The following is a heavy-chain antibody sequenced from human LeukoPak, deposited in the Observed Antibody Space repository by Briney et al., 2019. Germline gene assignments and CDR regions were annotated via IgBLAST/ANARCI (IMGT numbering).Heavy chain of an antibody. J-gene: IGHJ4*02. D-gene: IGHD4-11*01. Sequence: SETLSLTCTVSGDSIDDSYWSWIRQSPGKGLEWIGYISYSGSTNYNASLKSRVTISFDTSKNQFSLRLMSVPAADTAVYSCATMTTVTMYSYYFDSWGQGTLVTVSS. CDR1: GDSIDDSY. CDR3: ATMTTVTMYSYYFDS. V-gene: IGHV4-59*01. CDR2: ISYSGST.